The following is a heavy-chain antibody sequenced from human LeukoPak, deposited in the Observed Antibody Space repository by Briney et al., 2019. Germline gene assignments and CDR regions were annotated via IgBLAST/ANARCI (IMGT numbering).Heavy chain of an antibody. Sequence: ASVKVSCKASGYTFTSYGISWVRQAPGQGLEWMGWISAYNGNTNYAQKLQGRVTMTTDTSTSTVYMELSSLRSEDTAVYYCARDLEQQLPRTPYSYYGMDVWGQGTTVTVSS. D-gene: IGHD6-13*01. CDR1: GYTFTSYG. CDR2: ISAYNGNT. CDR3: ARDLEQQLPRTPYSYYGMDV. V-gene: IGHV1-18*01. J-gene: IGHJ6*02.